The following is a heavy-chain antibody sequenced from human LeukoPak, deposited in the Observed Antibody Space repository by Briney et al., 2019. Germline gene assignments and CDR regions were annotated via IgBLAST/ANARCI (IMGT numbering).Heavy chain of an antibody. Sequence: ASVKVSCKASGYTFTYYYMHWVRQAPGQGLEWMGWINTNTGNPTYAQGFTGRFVFSLDTSVSTAYLQISSLKAEDTAVYYCARANWGDLLDYWGQGTLVTVSS. CDR3: ARANWGDLLDY. CDR1: GYTFTYYY. D-gene: IGHD7-27*01. J-gene: IGHJ4*02. CDR2: INTNTGNP. V-gene: IGHV7-4-1*02.